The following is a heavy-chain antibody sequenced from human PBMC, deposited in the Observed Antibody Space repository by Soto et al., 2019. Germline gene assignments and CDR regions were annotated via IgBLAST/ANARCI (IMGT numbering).Heavy chain of an antibody. CDR1: GGSISANY. V-gene: IGHV4-59*01. CDR3: ARDDQSCHYGTCSWHSNY. D-gene: IGHD2-15*01. CDR2: VYYSGST. J-gene: IGHJ4*02. Sequence: SETLSLTCTVSGGSISANYWSWIRQSPGKGLEWIGYVYYSGSTVYNPSLKSRVSISADTSKNQFSLRLSSVTAADTAVYYCARDDQSCHYGTCSWHSNYWGQGAMVTVSS.